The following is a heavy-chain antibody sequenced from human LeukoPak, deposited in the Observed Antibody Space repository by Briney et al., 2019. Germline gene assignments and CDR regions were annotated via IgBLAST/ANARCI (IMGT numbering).Heavy chain of an antibody. CDR3: ARFIYYGSGSYYYFDY. V-gene: IGHV4-4*07. CDR1: GGSISSYY. D-gene: IGHD3-10*01. J-gene: IGHJ4*02. CDR2: IYTSGST. Sequence: PSETLSLTCTVSGGSISSYYWSWIRQPAGKGLEWIGRIYTSGSTNYNPSLKSRVTMSVDTSKNQFSLKLSSVTAADTAVYYCARFIYYGSGSYYYFDYWGQGTLVTVSS.